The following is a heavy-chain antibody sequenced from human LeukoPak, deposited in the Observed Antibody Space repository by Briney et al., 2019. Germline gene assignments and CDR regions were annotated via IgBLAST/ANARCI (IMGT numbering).Heavy chain of an antibody. D-gene: IGHD2-15*01. CDR3: ARRFCGGGSCYIDY. J-gene: IGHJ4*02. CDR1: SRSISNY. V-gene: IGHV4-59*08. Sequence: ASETLSLTCTVSSRSISNYRSWIRQPPGKGLQWIGYIYYSGSTNYNPSLQSRVTISVDTSKNQFSLKLSSVTAADTAVYYCARRFCGGGSCYIDYWGQGTLVTVSS. CDR2: IYYSGST.